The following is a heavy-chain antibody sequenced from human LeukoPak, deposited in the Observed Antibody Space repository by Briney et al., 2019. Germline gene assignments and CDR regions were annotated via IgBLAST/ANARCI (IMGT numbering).Heavy chain of an antibody. D-gene: IGHD5-24*01. CDR1: GFPFSSYV. J-gene: IGHJ4*02. Sequence: PGGSLRLSCAASGFPFSSYVMSWVRQAPGKGLEWVSTVSASGRATYYADSVKGRFTVSRDNSKNTVFLQMSSLRAEDTAVYYCAKTGTEEGYGIYFDHWGQGTLVTVSS. V-gene: IGHV3-23*01. CDR3: AKTGTEEGYGIYFDH. CDR2: VSASGRAT.